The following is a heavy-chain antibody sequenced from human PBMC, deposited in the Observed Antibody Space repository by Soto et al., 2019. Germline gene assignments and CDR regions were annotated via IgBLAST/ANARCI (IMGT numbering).Heavy chain of an antibody. CDR2: IWSDGNNR. D-gene: IGHD1-1*01. CDR3: VRGDNWNDEASDY. CDR1: GFMFSNHG. Sequence: QVQLVESGGGVVQPGRSLRLSCAASGFMFSNHGMHWVRQAPGKGLEWVAVIWSDGNNRYYADSVKGRFTISRDNSKNTVYLQMNSLRAEDTAVYYCVRGDNWNDEASDYCRQGTLVTVSS. V-gene: IGHV3-33*01. J-gene: IGHJ4*02.